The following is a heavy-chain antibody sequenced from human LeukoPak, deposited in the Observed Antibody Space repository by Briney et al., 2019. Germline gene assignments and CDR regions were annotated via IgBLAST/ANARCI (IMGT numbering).Heavy chain of an antibody. Sequence: ASVKVSCKASGYTFTSYYMHWVRQAPGQGLEWMGWISAYNGNTDYAQKLQGRVTMTTDTSTSTAYMELRSLRSDDTAVYYCARDRGLRGKVVITRNTTEQGIDYWGQGTLVTVSS. J-gene: IGHJ4*02. CDR3: ARDRGLRGKVVITRNTTEQGIDY. D-gene: IGHD3-22*01. CDR1: GYTFTSYY. CDR2: ISAYNGNT. V-gene: IGHV1-18*04.